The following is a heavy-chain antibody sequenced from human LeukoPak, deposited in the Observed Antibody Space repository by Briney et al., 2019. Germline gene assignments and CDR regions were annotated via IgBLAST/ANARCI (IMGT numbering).Heavy chain of an antibody. Sequence: GGSLRLSCAASGFTFSSYAMHWVRQAPGKGLEWVAVISYDGSNKYYADSVKGRFTISRDNSKNTLYLQMNSLRAEDTAVYYCAREEGSRFLEWLTLDYWGQGTLVTVSS. CDR1: GFTFSSYA. D-gene: IGHD3-3*01. J-gene: IGHJ4*02. CDR3: AREEGSRFLEWLTLDY. CDR2: ISYDGSNK. V-gene: IGHV3-30-3*01.